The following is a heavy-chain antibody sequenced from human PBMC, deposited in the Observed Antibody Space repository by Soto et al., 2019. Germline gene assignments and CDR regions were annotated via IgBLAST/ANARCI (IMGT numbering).Heavy chain of an antibody. CDR2: ISSSSSYI. CDR3: ARDYYGEGSYYSYYCDS. D-gene: IGHD3-10*01. J-gene: IGHJ4*02. CDR1: GFTFSSYS. Sequence: EVQLVESGGGLVKPGGSLRLSCAASGFTFSSYSMNWVRQAPGKGLEWVSSISSSSSYIYYADSVKGRFTISRDNAKNSLYLQMNSLRAEDTAVYYCARDYYGEGSYYSYYCDSWGQGTLVTVSS. V-gene: IGHV3-21*01.